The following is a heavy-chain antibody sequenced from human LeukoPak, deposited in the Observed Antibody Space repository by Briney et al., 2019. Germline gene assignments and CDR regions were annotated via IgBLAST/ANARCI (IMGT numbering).Heavy chain of an antibody. CDR2: ISETGTSM. D-gene: IGHD2-2*01. CDR1: GFNFWSYE. J-gene: IGHJ4*02. V-gene: IGHV3-48*03. Sequence: PGGSLRLSCGVFGFNFWSYEMTWVRQAPGKGLEWVSYISETGTSMYYAESVKGRFTISRDNAKKSLYLQMNSLRAEDTAVYYCARVWITSAAMFDYWGQGTLVTVSS. CDR3: ARVWITSAAMFDY.